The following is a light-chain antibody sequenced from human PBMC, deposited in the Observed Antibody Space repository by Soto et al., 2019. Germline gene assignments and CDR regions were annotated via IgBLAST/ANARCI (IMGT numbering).Light chain of an antibody. CDR1: QSVSSSS. CDR3: QQYGSSFT. J-gene: IGKJ3*01. Sequence: EIVLTQSPGTLSLSPGERATLSCRASQSVSSSSLAWYQQKPGQAPRLLIYGASSRATGIPDRFSGSGSGTDFILTISRLEPEDFAVYYCQQYGSSFTFGPGTKVDF. V-gene: IGKV3-20*01. CDR2: GAS.